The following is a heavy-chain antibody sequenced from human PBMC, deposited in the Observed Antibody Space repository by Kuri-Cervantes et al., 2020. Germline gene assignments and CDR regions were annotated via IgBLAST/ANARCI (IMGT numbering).Heavy chain of an antibody. D-gene: IGHD6-13*01. Sequence: LSLTCAASGFTFSSYSMNWVRQAPGKGLEWVSSISSSSSYIYYADSVKGRFTISRDNAKNSLYLQMNSLRAEDTAVYYCARGPSSSWRRSSSWYYFDYWGQGTLVTVSS. J-gene: IGHJ4*02. CDR3: ARGPSSSWRRSSSWYYFDY. CDR2: ISSSSSYI. CDR1: GFTFSSYS. V-gene: IGHV3-21*01.